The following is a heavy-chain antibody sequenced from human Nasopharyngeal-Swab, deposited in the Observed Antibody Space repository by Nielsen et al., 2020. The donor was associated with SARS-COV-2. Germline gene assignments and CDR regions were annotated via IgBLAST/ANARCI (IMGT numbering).Heavy chain of an antibody. CDR3: ARENVLRYFDWLLNDAFDI. Sequence: SETLSLTCTVSGGSISSYYWSWIRQPPGKGLEWIGYIYYRGSTNYNPSLKSRVTISVDTSKNQFSLKLSSVTAADTAVYYCARENVLRYFDWLLNDAFDIWGQGTMITVSS. D-gene: IGHD3-9*01. V-gene: IGHV4-59*13. CDR2: IYYRGST. CDR1: GGSISSYY. J-gene: IGHJ3*02.